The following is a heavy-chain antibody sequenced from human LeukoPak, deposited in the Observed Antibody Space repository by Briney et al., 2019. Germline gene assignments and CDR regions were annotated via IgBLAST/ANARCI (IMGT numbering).Heavy chain of an antibody. CDR2: IIPILGIA. CDR3: ARGLGILAAAGTGGGNWFDP. D-gene: IGHD6-13*01. CDR1: GGTFSSYA. Sequence: SVKVSCKASGGTFSSYAISWVRQAPGQGLEWMGRIIPILGIANYAQKFQGRVTITADESTSTAYMELSSLRSEDTAVYYCARGLGILAAAGTGGGNWFDPWGQGTLVTVSS. J-gene: IGHJ5*02. V-gene: IGHV1-69*04.